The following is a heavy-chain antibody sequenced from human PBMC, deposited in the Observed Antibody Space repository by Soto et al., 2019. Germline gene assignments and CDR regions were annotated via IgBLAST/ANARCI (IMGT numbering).Heavy chain of an antibody. CDR2: IIPIFGTA. Sequence: QVQLVQSGAEVKKPGSSVKVSCKASGGTFSSYAISWVRQAPGQGLEWMGGIIPIFGTANYAQKFQGRVTITVNGSTSTANMELSSRRSEDTSVYYCPRDQDSSYVINFLYFYNMDVWGQGTTVTVSS. CDR3: PRDQDSSYVINFLYFYNMDV. D-gene: IGHD3-22*01. CDR1: GGTFSSYA. V-gene: IGHV1-69*12. J-gene: IGHJ6*02.